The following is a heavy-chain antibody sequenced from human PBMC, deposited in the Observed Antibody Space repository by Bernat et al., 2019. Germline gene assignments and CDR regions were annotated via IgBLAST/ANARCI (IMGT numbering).Heavy chain of an antibody. CDR3: AKGIGPGAYLVDY. J-gene: IGHJ4*02. Sequence: EVQLVESGGGVVQPGGSLRLSCAASGFTFDAFSMHWFRQAPGKGLEWVSLISWDGNNIHYADSVKGRFTISRDNNKNSRYLQMNSLRTEDTGFYYCAKGIGPGAYLVDYWGQGTLVTVSS. CDR1: GFTFDAFS. D-gene: IGHD2/OR15-2a*01. CDR2: ISWDGNNI. V-gene: IGHV3-43*02.